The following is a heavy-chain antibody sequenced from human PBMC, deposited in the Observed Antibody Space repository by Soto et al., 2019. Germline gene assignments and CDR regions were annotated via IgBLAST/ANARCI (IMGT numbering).Heavy chain of an antibody. V-gene: IGHV5-51*01. CDR1: GYSFTSYW. CDR3: ASLWPRTYYYGLRI. Sequence: PGESLKISCKGSGYSFTSYWIAWVRQMPGEGLEWMGIIYPGDSDTRYSPSFQGQVTISADKSTSTAYLQWSSLKVSDTAMYYCASLWPRTYYYGLRIWGQGTMVTVS. J-gene: IGHJ3*02. D-gene: IGHD3-10*01. CDR2: IYPGDSDT.